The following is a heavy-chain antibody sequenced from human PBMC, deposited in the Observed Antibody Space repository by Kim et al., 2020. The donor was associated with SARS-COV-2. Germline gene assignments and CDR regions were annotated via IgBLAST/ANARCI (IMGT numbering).Heavy chain of an antibody. D-gene: IGHD3-3*01. CDR2: INTNTGNP. J-gene: IGHJ5*02. CDR3: ARAPRVTIFGVVDWFDP. Sequence: ASVKVSCKASGYTFTIYAMNWVRQAPGQGLEWMGWINTNTGNPTYAQGFTGRFVFSLDTSVSTAYLQIRSLKAENTAVYYCARAPRVTIFGVVDWFDPLGKGTLVTVSS. CDR1: GYTFTIYA. V-gene: IGHV7-4-1*02.